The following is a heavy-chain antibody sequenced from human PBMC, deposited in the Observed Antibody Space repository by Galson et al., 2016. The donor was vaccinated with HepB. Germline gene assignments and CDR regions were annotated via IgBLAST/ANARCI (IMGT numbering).Heavy chain of an antibody. CDR1: GFTFSNFA. V-gene: IGHV3-23*01. Sequence: SLRLSCAASGFTFSNFAMTWVRQAPGKGLEWVSLISGSGGGIYYADSVKGRVTISRDDGKNSLYLQMNTLRAEDTAVYYCARVFSYDRRDYYRHFDSWGRGTLVTVSS. J-gene: IGHJ4*02. CDR3: ARVFSYDRRDYYRHFDS. D-gene: IGHD3-22*01. CDR2: ISGSGGGI.